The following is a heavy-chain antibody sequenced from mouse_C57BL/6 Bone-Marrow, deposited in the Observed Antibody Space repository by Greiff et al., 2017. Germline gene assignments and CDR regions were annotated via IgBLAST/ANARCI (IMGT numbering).Heavy chain of an antibody. CDR3: ARDRAGPFAY. Sequence: EVKLMESGGGLVKPGGSLKLSCAASGFTFSSYAMSWVRQTPEKRLEWVATISAGGSSTNYPDNVKGRFTITIDNAKNNLYLQMSHLKSEDTAMYYCARDRAGPFAYWGQGTLVTVSA. CDR2: ISAGGSST. CDR1: GFTFSSYA. V-gene: IGHV5-4*01. J-gene: IGHJ3*01. D-gene: IGHD3-1*01.